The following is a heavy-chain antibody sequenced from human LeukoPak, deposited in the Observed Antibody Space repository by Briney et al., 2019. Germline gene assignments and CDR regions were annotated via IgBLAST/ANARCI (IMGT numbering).Heavy chain of an antibody. CDR1: GGTFSSYA. CDR3: ARDLEYCSSTSCHGDFDY. Sequence: ASVKVSCKASGGTFSSYAISWVRQAPGQGLEWMGWISAYNGNTNYAQKLQGRVTMTTDTSTSTAYMELRSLRSDDTAVYYCARDLEYCSSTSCHGDFDYWGQGTLVTVSS. CDR2: ISAYNGNT. J-gene: IGHJ4*02. D-gene: IGHD2-2*01. V-gene: IGHV1-18*01.